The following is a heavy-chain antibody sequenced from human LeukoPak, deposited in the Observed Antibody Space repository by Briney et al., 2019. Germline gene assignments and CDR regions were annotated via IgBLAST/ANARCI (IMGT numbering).Heavy chain of an antibody. D-gene: IGHD6-19*01. J-gene: IGHJ4*02. CDR3: ARAAVAGLYYFDY. CDR2: ISSSSSTI. V-gene: IGHV3-48*04. Sequence: PGGSLRLSCEASGFMFSGSDMTWVRQAPGKGLEWVSYISSSSSTIYYADSVKGRFTISRDNAKNSLYLQMDSLRAEDTAVYYCARAAVAGLYYFDYWGQGTLVTVSS. CDR1: GFMFSGSD.